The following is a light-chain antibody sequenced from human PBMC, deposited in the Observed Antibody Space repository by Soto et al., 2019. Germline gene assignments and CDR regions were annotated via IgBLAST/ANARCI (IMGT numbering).Light chain of an antibody. CDR1: SSNIGSNT. Sequence: QSVLTQAPSASGTPGQRVTISCSGGSSNIGSNTVNWYQQLPGAAPKLLIYSNNQRPSGVPDRFSGSKSGTSASLAISGLQSEDEADYYCAAWDDRLNGVVFGGGTQLTVL. CDR2: SNN. V-gene: IGLV1-44*01. J-gene: IGLJ2*01. CDR3: AAWDDRLNGVV.